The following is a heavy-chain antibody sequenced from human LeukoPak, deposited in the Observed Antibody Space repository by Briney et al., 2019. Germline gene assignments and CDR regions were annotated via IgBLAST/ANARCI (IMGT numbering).Heavy chain of an antibody. CDR3: ARREGATMVRGVIILRGRIWFDP. CDR1: GGSFSGYY. D-gene: IGHD3-10*01. Sequence: SETLSLICAVYGGSFSGYYWSWIRQPPGKGLEWIGEINHSGSTNYNPSLKSRVTISVDTSKNQFSLKLSSVTAADTAVYYCARREGATMVRGVIILRGRIWFDPWGQGTLVTVSS. V-gene: IGHV4-34*01. CDR2: INHSGST. J-gene: IGHJ5*02.